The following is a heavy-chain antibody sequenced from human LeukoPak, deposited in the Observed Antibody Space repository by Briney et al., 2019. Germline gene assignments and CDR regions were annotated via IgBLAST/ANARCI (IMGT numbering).Heavy chain of an antibody. D-gene: IGHD3-22*01. Sequence: SETLSLTCAVYGGSFTGYYWSWIRQPPGKGLEGIGEISHRGSTNYNPSLKSRVPISVDTSKNQFSLKLSSVTAADTAVYYCARARNYYDSSDYYYEGDAFDIWGQGTMVTVSS. CDR2: ISHRGST. J-gene: IGHJ3*02. CDR3: ARARNYYDSSDYYYEGDAFDI. CDR1: GGSFTGYY. V-gene: IGHV4-34*01.